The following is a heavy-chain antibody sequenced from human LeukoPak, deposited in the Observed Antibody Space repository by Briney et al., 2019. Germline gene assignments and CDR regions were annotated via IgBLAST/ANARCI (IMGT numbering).Heavy chain of an antibody. CDR2: ISCGST. V-gene: IGHV4-39*07. CDR1: GGSISSDNYY. CDR3: ASLYNWNYASPYYMDV. Sequence: SETLSLTCTVSGGSISSDNYYWGWIRQSPGKGLEWIGSISCGSTYYNPSLKSRVTISEDTSNNQFSLKLSSVTAADTAMYYCASLYNWNYASPYYMDVWGKGTTVTVSS. D-gene: IGHD1-7*01. J-gene: IGHJ6*03.